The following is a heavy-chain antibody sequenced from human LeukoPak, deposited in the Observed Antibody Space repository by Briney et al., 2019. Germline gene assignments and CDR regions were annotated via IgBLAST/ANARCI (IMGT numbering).Heavy chain of an antibody. CDR1: GFTFRNFA. D-gene: IGHD2/OR15-2a*01. CDR2: LTASRGDT. Sequence: PGGSLRLSCAASGFTFRNFAMNWFRRPPGRELEWVASLTASRGDTYYADSVTGRFTISRDNSKSMLYLQMNSLEAEDAAMYYCAKSPLGACNNYRCYPLDYWGQGTLVTVSS. J-gene: IGHJ4*02. CDR3: AKSPLGACNNYRCYPLDY. V-gene: IGHV3-23*01.